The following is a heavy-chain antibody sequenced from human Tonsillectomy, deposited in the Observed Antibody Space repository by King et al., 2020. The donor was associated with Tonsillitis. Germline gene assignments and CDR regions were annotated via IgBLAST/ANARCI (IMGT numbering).Heavy chain of an antibody. D-gene: IGHD3-3*01. J-gene: IGHJ6*02. V-gene: IGHV3-23*04. CDR2: LSGSGGST. CDR3: AKDRDFWSPHGMDV. CDR1: GFTFSSYA. Sequence: VQLVESGGGLIQPGGSLRLSCAASGFTFSSYAMNWVRQAPGKGLEWVSGLSGSGGSTYYADSVEGRFAISRDNSKNTLYQQMNSLRAEDTAVYYCAKDRDFWSPHGMDVWGQGTTVTVFS.